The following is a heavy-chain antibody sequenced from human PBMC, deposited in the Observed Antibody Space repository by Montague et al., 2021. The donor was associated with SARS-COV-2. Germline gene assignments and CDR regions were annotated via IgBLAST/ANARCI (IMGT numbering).Heavy chain of an antibody. J-gene: IGHJ6*02. D-gene: IGHD6-19*01. CDR2: IYYSGST. Sequence: TLSLTCTVSGGSISSGDYYWSWIRQHPGKGLEWIGYIYYSGSTYYNPSLKGRVTIYVDKSKNQFALKLSSVTAADTAVYYCARGGSYSSGWYGVEYYYGIDVWGQGTTVTVSS. CDR1: GGSISSGDYY. V-gene: IGHV4-31*03. CDR3: ARGGSYSSGWYGVEYYYGIDV.